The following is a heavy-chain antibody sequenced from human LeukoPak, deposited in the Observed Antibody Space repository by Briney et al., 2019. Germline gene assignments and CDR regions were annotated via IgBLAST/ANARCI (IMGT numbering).Heavy chain of an antibody. V-gene: IGHV3-7*01. CDR2: LKQDGSQT. J-gene: IGHJ4*02. D-gene: IGHD6-13*01. CDR3: ARIGYSSSGLDY. Sequence: GGSLRLSCAPSGFTFRNYWMTWVRQAPGEGLEWVVNLKQDGSQTYYVASVEGRFTISRDNAKNSLYLQMNSLRAEDTAVYYCARIGYSSSGLDYWGQGTLVTVSS. CDR1: GFTFRNYW.